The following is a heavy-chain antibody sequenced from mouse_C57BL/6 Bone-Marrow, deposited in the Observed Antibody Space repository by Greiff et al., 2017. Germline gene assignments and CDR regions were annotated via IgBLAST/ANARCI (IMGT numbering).Heavy chain of an antibody. D-gene: IGHD1-1*01. Sequence: VQLQQSGAELVMPGASVKLSCKASGYTFTSYWMHWVKQRPGQGLEWIGEIDPSDSYTNYNQKFKGKSTFTVDKSSRTAYMQLSSLTSEDSAVYYCAITVPYFDVWGTGTTVTVSS. CDR1: GYTFTSYW. J-gene: IGHJ1*03. V-gene: IGHV1-69*01. CDR2: IDPSDSYT. CDR3: AITVPYFDV.